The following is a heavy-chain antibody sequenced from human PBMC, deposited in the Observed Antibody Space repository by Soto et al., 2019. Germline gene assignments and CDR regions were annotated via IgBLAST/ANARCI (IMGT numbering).Heavy chain of an antibody. CDR2: INAGNGNT. Sequence: ASVKVSCKASGYTFTSYAMHWVRQAPGQRLEWMGWINAGNGNTKYSQKFQGRVTITRDTSASTAYMELSSLRSEDTAVYYCARGRGFDWLSPSLYYFDYWGQGTLVTVSS. D-gene: IGHD3-9*01. CDR3: ARGRGFDWLSPSLYYFDY. CDR1: GYTFTSYA. V-gene: IGHV1-3*01. J-gene: IGHJ4*02.